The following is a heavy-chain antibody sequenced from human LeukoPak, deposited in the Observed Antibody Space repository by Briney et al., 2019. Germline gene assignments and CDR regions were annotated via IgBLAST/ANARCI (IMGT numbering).Heavy chain of an antibody. D-gene: IGHD3-22*01. V-gene: IGHV4-4*07. CDR3: ARHRLNYYDSSGPYYFDY. CDR1: SGSISSYY. CDR2: IYTSGST. J-gene: IGHJ4*02. Sequence: SETLSLTCTVSSGSISSYYWSWIRQPAGKGLEWIGRIYTSGSTNYNPSLKSRVTMSVDTSKNQFSLRLTSVTAADTAVYYCARHRLNYYDSSGPYYFDYWGQGTLVTVSS.